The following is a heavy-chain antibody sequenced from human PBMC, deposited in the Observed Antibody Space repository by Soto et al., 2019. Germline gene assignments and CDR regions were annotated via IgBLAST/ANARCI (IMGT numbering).Heavy chain of an antibody. J-gene: IGHJ5*02. V-gene: IGHV5-10-1*01. CDR2: IDPSDSYT. D-gene: IGHD6-13*01. CDR3: ARHGASVYDSSSWYQGWFDP. CDR1: GYSFTSYW. Sequence: GESLKISCKGSGYSFTSYWISWVRQMPGKGLEWMGRIDPSDSYTNYSPSFQGHVTISADKSISTAYLQWSSLKASDTAMYYCARHGASVYDSSSWYQGWFDPWGQGTLVTVSS.